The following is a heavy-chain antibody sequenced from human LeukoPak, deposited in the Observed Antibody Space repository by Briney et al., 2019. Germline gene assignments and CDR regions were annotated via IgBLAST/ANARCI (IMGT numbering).Heavy chain of an antibody. V-gene: IGHV3-30*03. D-gene: IGHD6-13*01. Sequence: GGSLRVSCAASGFTFSSYGMHWVRQAPGKGLEWVAVISYDGSNKYYADSVKGRFTISRDNSKNTLYLQMNSLRAEDTAVYYCACEEIAAAGISIGYWGQGTLVTVSS. CDR3: ACEEIAAAGISIGY. CDR1: GFTFSSYG. CDR2: ISYDGSNK. J-gene: IGHJ4*02.